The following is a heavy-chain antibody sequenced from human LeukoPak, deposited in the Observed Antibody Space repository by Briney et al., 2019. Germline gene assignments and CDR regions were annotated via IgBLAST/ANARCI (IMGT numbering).Heavy chain of an antibody. CDR2: ISSGSTI. J-gene: IGHJ6*04. Sequence: GGSLRLSCAASGFTFSSYEMNWVRQAPGKGLEWVSYISSGSTIYYADSVKGRFTISRDNAKNSLYLQMNSLRAEDTAVYYCAELGITMIGGVWGKGTTVTISS. V-gene: IGHV3-48*03. D-gene: IGHD3-10*02. CDR1: GFTFSSYE. CDR3: AELGITMIGGV.